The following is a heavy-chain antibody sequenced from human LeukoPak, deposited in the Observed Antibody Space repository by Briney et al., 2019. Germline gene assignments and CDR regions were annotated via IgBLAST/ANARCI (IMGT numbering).Heavy chain of an antibody. Sequence: PGGSLRLSCAASGFTFSSYWMHWVRQAPGKGLVWVSRINSDGSSTSYADSVKGRFTISRDNSKNTLYLQMNSLRAEDTAVYYCAKGYSYGPSKYYFDYWGQGTLVTVSS. V-gene: IGHV3-74*01. CDR2: INSDGSST. CDR3: AKGYSYGPSKYYFDY. CDR1: GFTFSSYW. J-gene: IGHJ4*02. D-gene: IGHD5-18*01.